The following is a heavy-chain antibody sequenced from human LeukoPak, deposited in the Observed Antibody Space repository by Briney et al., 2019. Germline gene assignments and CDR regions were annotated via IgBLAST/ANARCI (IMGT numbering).Heavy chain of an antibody. J-gene: IGHJ4*02. CDR3: ARMTPDSPSFDY. CDR2: IDWDDDR. Sequence: SGPALLKPTQPLTLTSTFSGFSTNTRQMCVGWIRQPHVKALEGLPHIDWDDDRFYSPSLKTRLSVSKDTSKNQVVLTMAHMDPADTGIYYCARMTPDSPSFDYWGQGTLVTVSS. CDR1: GFSTNTRQMC. V-gene: IGHV2-70*17. D-gene: IGHD1-14*01.